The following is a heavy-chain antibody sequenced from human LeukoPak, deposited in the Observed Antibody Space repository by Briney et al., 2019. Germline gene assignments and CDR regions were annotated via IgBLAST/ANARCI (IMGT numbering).Heavy chain of an antibody. Sequence: PGGSLRLSCAASGFTFSSYWMHWVRQAPGKGLEWVSSISSSSSYIYYADSVKGRFTISRDNAKNSLCLQMNSLRAEDTAVYYCAKRGYCGGDCYSEFDYWGQGTLVTVSS. CDR1: GFTFSSYW. D-gene: IGHD2-21*02. J-gene: IGHJ4*02. CDR3: AKRGYCGGDCYSEFDY. CDR2: ISSSSSYI. V-gene: IGHV3-21*01.